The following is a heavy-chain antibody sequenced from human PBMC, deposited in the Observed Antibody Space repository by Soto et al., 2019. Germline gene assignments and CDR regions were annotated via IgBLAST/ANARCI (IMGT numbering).Heavy chain of an antibody. V-gene: IGHV1-69*13. J-gene: IGHJ4*02. CDR2: IIPIFGTA. D-gene: IGHD3-22*01. CDR3: ARERKGGGNYYDSSGYYWVFDY. CDR1: GGTFSSYA. Sequence: SVKVSCKASGGTFSSYAISWVRQAPGQGLEWMGGIIPIFGTANYAQKFQGRVTITADESTSTAYMELSSLRSEDTAVYYCARERKGGGNYYDSSGYYWVFDYWGQGTMV.